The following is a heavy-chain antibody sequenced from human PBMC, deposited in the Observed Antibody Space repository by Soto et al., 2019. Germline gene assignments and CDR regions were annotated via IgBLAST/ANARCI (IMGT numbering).Heavy chain of an antibody. CDR1: GFTFSSYA. CDR3: ASYATSTELERFTFVY. V-gene: IGHV3-30-3*01. Sequence: QVQLVESGGGVVQPGRSLRLSCAASGFTFSSYAMHWVRQAPGKGLEWVAVISYDGSNNYYADSVKGRFTISRDNSKNTLYLQMNSLRAEDTAVYYCASYATSTELERFTFVYWGQGTLVTVSS. CDR2: ISYDGSNN. D-gene: IGHD1-1*01. J-gene: IGHJ4*02.